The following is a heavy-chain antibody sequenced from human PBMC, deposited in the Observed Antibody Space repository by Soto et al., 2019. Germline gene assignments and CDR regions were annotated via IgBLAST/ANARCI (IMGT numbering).Heavy chain of an antibody. D-gene: IGHD3-22*01. J-gene: IGHJ5*02. V-gene: IGHV4-30-4*02. CDR1: GGSISSGDYY. Sequence: SDTLSLTCTVSGGSISSGDYYWSWIRQPPGKGLEWIGYIYYSGSTYYNPSLKSRVTISVDTSKNQFSLKLSSVTAADTAVYYCAREAIYDSSGYHNWFDPWGQGTLVTVSS. CDR2: IYYSGST. CDR3: AREAIYDSSGYHNWFDP.